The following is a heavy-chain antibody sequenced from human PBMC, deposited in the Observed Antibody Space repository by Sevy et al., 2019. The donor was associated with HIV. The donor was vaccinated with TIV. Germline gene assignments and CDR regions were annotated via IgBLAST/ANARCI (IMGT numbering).Heavy chain of an antibody. CDR1: GYTFTSYG. J-gene: IGHJ3*02. D-gene: IGHD3-22*01. Sequence: ASVKVSCKASGYTFTSYGISWVRQAPGQGLEWMGWISAYNGNTNYPQKLQGRVTRTTDTSTSTAYMELRSLRSDDTAVYYCARVGREHDYYDSSGYYSDAFDIWGQGTMVTVSS. CDR2: ISAYNGNT. CDR3: ARVGREHDYYDSSGYYSDAFDI. V-gene: IGHV1-18*01.